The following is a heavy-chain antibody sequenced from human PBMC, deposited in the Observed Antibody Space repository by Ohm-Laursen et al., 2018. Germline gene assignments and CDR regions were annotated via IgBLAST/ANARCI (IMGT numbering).Heavy chain of an antibody. CDR2: INPSGGST. CDR3: ARDMNGDYISHAFDI. Sequence: GASVKVSCKASGYTFTSYYMHWVRQAPGQGLEWMGIINPSGGSTTYAQNFQGRVTMTRDTSTSTVYMELSSLTSEDTAVYYCARDMNGDYISHAFDIWGQGTVVTVSS. J-gene: IGHJ3*02. D-gene: IGHD4-17*01. CDR1: GYTFTSYY. V-gene: IGHV1-46*01.